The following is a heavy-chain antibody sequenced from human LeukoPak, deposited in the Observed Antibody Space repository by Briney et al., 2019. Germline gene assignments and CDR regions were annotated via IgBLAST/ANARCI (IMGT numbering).Heavy chain of an antibody. CDR2: IYYSGSA. CDR1: GGSISSYY. J-gene: IGHJ4*02. Sequence: PSETLSLTCTVSGGSISSYYWNWIRQPPGKALEWIGSIYYSGSANYNPSLKTRVTISVDTSKNQFSLKLTSVTAADTAVYYCARGISSYGYIFAYWGQGTLVTVSS. D-gene: IGHD5-18*01. CDR3: ARGISSYGYIFAY. V-gene: IGHV4-59*01.